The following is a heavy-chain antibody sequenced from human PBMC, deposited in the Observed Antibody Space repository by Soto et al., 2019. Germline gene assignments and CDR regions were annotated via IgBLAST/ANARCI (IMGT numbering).Heavy chain of an antibody. J-gene: IGHJ5*02. V-gene: IGHV4-4*07. Sequence: SETLSLTCTVSGGSISGNYWSWIRQPAGKGLEWIGRIFASGRTDYNPSLKSRVTMSVDTSKSQFSLKLRSVTAADTAVYFCARDSAGTKSFDWFDPWGQGTLVTVSS. CDR3: ARDSAGTKSFDWFDP. CDR2: IFASGRT. CDR1: GGSISGNY. D-gene: IGHD1-7*01.